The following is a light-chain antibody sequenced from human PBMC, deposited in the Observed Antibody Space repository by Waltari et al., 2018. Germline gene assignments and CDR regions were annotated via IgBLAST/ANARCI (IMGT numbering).Light chain of an antibody. CDR3: QTGGHGTWV. CDR2: VNSDGSQ. CDR1: SGHSSNI. Sequence: QLVLTQSPSASASLGASVKFTCTLSSGHSSNIIAWHQKHPEKGPRYMLKVNSDGSQSKGAEIPDRFSVSLSVTERYLTSSSGQSEDEADYYCQTGGHGTWVFGGGTKLTVL. V-gene: IGLV4-69*01. J-gene: IGLJ3*02.